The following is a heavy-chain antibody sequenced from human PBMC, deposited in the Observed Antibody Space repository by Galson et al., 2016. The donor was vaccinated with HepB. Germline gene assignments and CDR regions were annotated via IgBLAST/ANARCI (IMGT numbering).Heavy chain of an antibody. V-gene: IGHV3-64D*06. J-gene: IGHJ3*02. D-gene: IGHD5-18*01. Sequence: SLRLSCAASGITFSIYAMHWVRQAPGKGLEYVSAITSNGDRTYYADSVKGRVTISRDNSKKTLYLQMSSLKPEDTAVYYCSGYSSGLRDNLDIWGQGTMVTVS. CDR2: ITSNGDRT. CDR1: GITFSIYA. CDR3: SGYSSGLRDNLDI.